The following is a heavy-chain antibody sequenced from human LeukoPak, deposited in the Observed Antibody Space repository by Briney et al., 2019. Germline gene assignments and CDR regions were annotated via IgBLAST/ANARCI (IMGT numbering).Heavy chain of an antibody. D-gene: IGHD6-19*01. CDR2: ISSSSSYI. J-gene: IGHJ4*02. Sequence: GGSLRLSCAASGFTFSSYSMNWVRQAPGKGLEWVSSISSSSSYIYHADSVEGRFTISRDNAKNSLYLQMNSLRAEDTAVYYCAKEMEYSSGWDFDYWGQGTLVTVSS. CDR3: AKEMEYSSGWDFDY. V-gene: IGHV3-21*04. CDR1: GFTFSSYS.